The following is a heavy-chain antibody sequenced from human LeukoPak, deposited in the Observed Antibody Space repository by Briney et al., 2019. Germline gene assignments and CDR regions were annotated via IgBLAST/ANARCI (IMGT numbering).Heavy chain of an antibody. V-gene: IGHV3-7*01. J-gene: IGHJ3*02. CDR3: ARAGSVSRAIDI. CDR1: GFTFSNYW. Sequence: HPGGSLRLSCAASGFTFSNYWMSWVRQAPGKGLEWVANIKEDGSEKYYVDSVKGRFTISRDNAKNSLYLQMNSLRAEDTAVYYCARAGSVSRAIDIWGQGTMVTVSS. CDR2: IKEDGSEK.